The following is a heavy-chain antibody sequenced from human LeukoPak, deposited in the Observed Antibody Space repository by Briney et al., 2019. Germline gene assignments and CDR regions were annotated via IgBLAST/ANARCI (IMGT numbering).Heavy chain of an antibody. CDR3: ARRGVEQWRIDY. CDR1: GGSISSSSYY. V-gene: IGHV4-39*01. CDR2: IYYSGST. Sequence: KPSETLSLTCTVSGGSISSSSYYWGWIRQPPGKGLEWIGSIYYSGSTYYNPSLKSRVTMSVDTSKNQFSLKLNSVTAADTAVYYCARRGVEQWRIDYWGQGTLVTVSS. D-gene: IGHD6-19*01. J-gene: IGHJ4*02.